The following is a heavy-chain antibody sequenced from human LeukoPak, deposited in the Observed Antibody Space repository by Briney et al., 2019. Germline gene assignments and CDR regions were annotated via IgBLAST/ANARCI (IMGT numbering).Heavy chain of an antibody. CDR1: GFTFSSYW. V-gene: IGHV3-74*01. CDR2: IKSDDST. D-gene: IGHD2-21*01. CDR3: ARDLHYSPDF. Sequence: GSLRLSCAASGFTFSSYWMHWVRQDPGKGLVWVSRIKSDDSTTYADSVKGRFTISRDNAKNTLYLQMDSLRDEDTAVYYCARDLHYSPDFWGQGTLVTVSS. J-gene: IGHJ4*02.